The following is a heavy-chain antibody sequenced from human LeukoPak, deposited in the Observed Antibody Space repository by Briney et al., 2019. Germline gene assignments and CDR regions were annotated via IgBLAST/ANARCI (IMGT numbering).Heavy chain of an antibody. CDR3: ARVDTAMVIDY. D-gene: IGHD5-18*01. CDR1: GGTFSSYA. V-gene: IGHV1-69*04. Sequence: SVKVSCKASGGTFSSYAISWVRQAPGQGLEWMGRIIPILGIANYAQKFQARVTITADKSTSTAYMELSSLRSEDTAVYYCARVDTAMVIDYWGQGTLVTVSS. J-gene: IGHJ4*02. CDR2: IIPILGIA.